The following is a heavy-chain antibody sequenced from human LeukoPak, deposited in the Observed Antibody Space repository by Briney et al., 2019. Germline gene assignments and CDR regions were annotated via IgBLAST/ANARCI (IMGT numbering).Heavy chain of an antibody. D-gene: IGHD3-16*02. V-gene: IGHV3-53*01. CDR1: GFTVSSNY. CDR3: ARDSVGYTDY. Sequence: PGGSLRLSCAASGFTVSSNYMRWVRQAPGKGLEWDDGIYSGDSTYDADSVKSCCNNSKDTPKHTLYLQMNSQKAEDKGVYYCARDSVGYTDYWGQGTLVTVSS. CDR2: IYSGDST. J-gene: IGHJ4*02.